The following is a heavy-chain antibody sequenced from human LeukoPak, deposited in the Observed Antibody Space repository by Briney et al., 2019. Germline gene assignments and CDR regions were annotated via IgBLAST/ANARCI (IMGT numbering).Heavy chain of an antibody. J-gene: IGHJ3*02. V-gene: IGHV3-23*01. Sequence: GGSLRLSCPASGFTFSSYAMSWVRQAPGKGLEWVSGISGSGGSTNYADSVKGRFTISRDNSKNTLYLQMNSLRAEDTAVYYCAKDSRYRGSIKAFDIWGQGTMVTVSS. CDR2: ISGSGGST. D-gene: IGHD1-26*01. CDR3: AKDSRYRGSIKAFDI. CDR1: GFTFSSYA.